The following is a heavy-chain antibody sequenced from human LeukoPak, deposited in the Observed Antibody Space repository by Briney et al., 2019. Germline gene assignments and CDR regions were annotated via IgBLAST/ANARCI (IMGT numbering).Heavy chain of an antibody. D-gene: IGHD3-22*01. CDR1: GGTFSSYA. Sequence: SVKVSCKASGGTFSSYAISWVRQAPGQGLEWMGGIIPIFGTANYAQKFQGRVTITTGESTSTAYMELSSLRSEDTAVYYCARAGSSGNSGNDDAFDIWGQGTMVTVSS. V-gene: IGHV1-69*05. CDR2: IIPIFGTA. J-gene: IGHJ3*02. CDR3: ARAGSSGNSGNDDAFDI.